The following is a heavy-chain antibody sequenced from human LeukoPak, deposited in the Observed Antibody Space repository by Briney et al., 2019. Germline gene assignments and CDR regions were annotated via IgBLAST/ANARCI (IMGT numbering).Heavy chain of an antibody. Sequence: PGGSPRLSCVASGFTFSSHWMHWVRQTPEKGLVWVSRMNSDESDTNYADSVNGRFTISRDNAKNTLYLQMNSLRVEDTAKYYCARGTEVAFDYWGQGTLVTVSS. CDR3: ARGTEVAFDY. V-gene: IGHV3-74*01. CDR1: GFTFSSHW. CDR2: MNSDESDT. J-gene: IGHJ4*02.